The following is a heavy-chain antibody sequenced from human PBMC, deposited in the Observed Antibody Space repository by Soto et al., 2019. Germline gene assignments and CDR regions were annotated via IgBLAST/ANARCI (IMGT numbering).Heavy chain of an antibody. CDR2: IIPIFGTA. V-gene: IGHV1-69*12. J-gene: IGHJ1*01. CDR1: GGTFSGYA. Sequence: QVQLVQSGAEVKKPGSSVKVSCKASGGTFSGYAISWVRQAPGQGLEWMGGIIPIFGTANYAQKFQGRVTITADESTSTAYMELSSLRSEDTAVYYCARDRCSGGSCYGYFQHWGQGTLVTVSS. D-gene: IGHD2-15*01. CDR3: ARDRCSGGSCYGYFQH.